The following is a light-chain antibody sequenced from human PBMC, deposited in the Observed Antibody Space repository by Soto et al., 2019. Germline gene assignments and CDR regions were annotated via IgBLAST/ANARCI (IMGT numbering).Light chain of an antibody. CDR3: SSYSISTAYL. Sequence: QSVLTQPASVSGSPGQSITISCTGTSSDVGGYDHVSWYQLHPGKAPKLMVFGVNNRPSGVSYRFSGSKSGNTASLTISGLQAEDEADYFCSSYSISTAYLFGTGTKVTVL. CDR2: GVN. V-gene: IGLV2-14*01. J-gene: IGLJ1*01. CDR1: SSDVGGYDH.